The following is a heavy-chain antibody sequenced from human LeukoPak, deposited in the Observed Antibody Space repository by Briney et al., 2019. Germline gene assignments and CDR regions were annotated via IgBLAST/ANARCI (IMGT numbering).Heavy chain of an antibody. CDR3: ARGTLGVYRFNY. V-gene: IGHV1-2*02. Sequence: ASVKVSCKASGYTFTSYAMNWVRQAPGQGLEWMGWINPNSGGTNYAQKFQGRVTMTRDTSISTAYMELSRLRSDDTAVYYCARGTLGVYRFNYWGQGTLVTVSS. CDR2: INPNSGGT. D-gene: IGHD1-26*01. CDR1: GYTFTSYA. J-gene: IGHJ4*02.